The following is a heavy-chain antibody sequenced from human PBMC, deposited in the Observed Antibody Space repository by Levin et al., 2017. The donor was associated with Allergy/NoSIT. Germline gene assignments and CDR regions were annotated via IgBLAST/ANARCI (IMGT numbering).Heavy chain of an antibody. Sequence: SCAASGFTFDDYAMHWVRQAPGKGLEWGAGISWNSARIAYADSVKGRFTISRDNAKNSLYMQMSSLRPEDTALYYCVQGATTVTSLASLAYWGQGTLVTVSS. J-gene: IGHJ4*02. CDR3: VQGATTVTSLASLAY. CDR1: GFTFDDYA. D-gene: IGHD4-11*01. V-gene: IGHV3-9*01. CDR2: ISWNSARI.